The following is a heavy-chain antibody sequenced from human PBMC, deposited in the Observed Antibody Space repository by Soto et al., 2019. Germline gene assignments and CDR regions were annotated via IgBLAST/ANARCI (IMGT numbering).Heavy chain of an antibody. CDR1: GGTFSSYA. CDR3: ARVVPAAPPGNWFDT. Sequence: SVKVSCKASGGTFSSYAISWVRQAPGQGLEWMGGIIPIFGTANYAQKFQGRVTITADKSTSTAYMELSSLRSEDTAVYYCARVVPAAPPGNWFDTWGQGTLVTVSS. J-gene: IGHJ5*02. V-gene: IGHV1-69*06. D-gene: IGHD2-2*01. CDR2: IIPIFGTA.